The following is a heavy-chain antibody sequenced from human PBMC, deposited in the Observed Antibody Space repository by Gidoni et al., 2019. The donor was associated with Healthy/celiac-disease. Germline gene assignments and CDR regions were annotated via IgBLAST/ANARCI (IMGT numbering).Heavy chain of an antibody. CDR2: ISWNSGSI. CDR3: AKDIGGTSSIYAFDI. Sequence: EVQLVESGGGLVQPGRSLRLSCAASGFTFDDYAMPWVRQAPGKGLEWVSGISWNSGSIGYADSVKGRFTISRDNAKNSLYLQMNSLRAEDTALYYCAKDIGGTSSIYAFDIWGQGTMVTVSS. J-gene: IGHJ3*02. CDR1: GFTFDDYA. D-gene: IGHD2-2*01. V-gene: IGHV3-9*01.